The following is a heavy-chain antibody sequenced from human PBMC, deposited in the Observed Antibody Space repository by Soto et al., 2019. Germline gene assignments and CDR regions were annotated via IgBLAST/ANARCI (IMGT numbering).Heavy chain of an antibody. J-gene: IGHJ4*02. CDR2: IFSNDEK. V-gene: IGHV2-26*01. Sequence: QVTLKESGPVLVNPTETLTLTFTVSGFSLSNARMGVSWIRQPPGKALEWLAHIFSNDEKSYSTSLKSRLTIAEDTSKGRVVLTMTNMDPVDTATYYCARIQDIEAAIHFDYWGQGTLVTVSS. D-gene: IGHD6-13*01. CDR3: ARIQDIEAAIHFDY. CDR1: GFSLSNARMG.